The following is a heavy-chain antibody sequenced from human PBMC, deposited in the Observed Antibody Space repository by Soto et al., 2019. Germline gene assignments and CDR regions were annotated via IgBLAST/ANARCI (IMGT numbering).Heavy chain of an antibody. CDR3: VSQRTSVLTQAYFDY. D-gene: IGHD2-8*01. Sequence: SETLSLTCTVSGGSVSNSNYYWGWIRQSPGKGLEWIGSVYYRGRSYSKSSVKSRVTISVDTSKNQFSLNLNSVTASDTAVYYCVSQRTSVLTQAYFDYWGPGTLVTVSS. CDR1: GGSVSNSNYY. V-gene: IGHV4-39*01. J-gene: IGHJ4*02. CDR2: VYYRGRS.